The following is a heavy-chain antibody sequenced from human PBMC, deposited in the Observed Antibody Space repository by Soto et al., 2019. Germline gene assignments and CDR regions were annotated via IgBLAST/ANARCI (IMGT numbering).Heavy chain of an antibody. CDR1: GGTFSTHG. D-gene: IGHD3-10*02. J-gene: IGHJ4*02. CDR3: ATEFYDRGDSFGSFDF. Sequence: QVKLVQSGAEVKKPGSSVKVACKASGGTFSTHGINWVRQAPGQGPEWIGGIIPIYYTATYAQKFQGRATITADQSTSTAYMELNSLRFEDTAMYYCATEFYDRGDSFGSFDFWGQGTLVTVSS. V-gene: IGHV1-69*01. CDR2: IIPIYYTA.